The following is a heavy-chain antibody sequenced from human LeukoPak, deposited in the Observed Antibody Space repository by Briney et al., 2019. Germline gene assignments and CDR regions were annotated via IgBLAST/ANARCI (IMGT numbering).Heavy chain of an antibody. CDR1: GGTFSSYA. D-gene: IGHD3-3*01. Sequence: ASVKVSCKASGGTFSSYAISWVRQAPGQGLGWMGGIIPIFGTANYAQKFQGRVTITADESTSTAYMELSSLRSEDTAVYYCARQNVRGIFGVVIDFDYWGQGSLVTVSS. J-gene: IGHJ4*02. CDR2: IIPIFGTA. V-gene: IGHV1-69*13. CDR3: ARQNVRGIFGVVIDFDY.